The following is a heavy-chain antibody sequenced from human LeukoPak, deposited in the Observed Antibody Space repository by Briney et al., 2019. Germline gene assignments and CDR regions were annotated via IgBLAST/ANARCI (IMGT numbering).Heavy chain of an antibody. D-gene: IGHD6-6*01. J-gene: IGHJ5*02. CDR3: ARASSSSSRRNWFDP. CDR1: GGSISSHY. CDR2: IYYSGST. Sequence: SETLSLTCTVSGGSISSHYWSWIRQPPGKGLEWIGYIYYSGSTIYNPSLKSRVTISVGTSKNQFSLKLRSVTAADTAVYYCARASSSSSRRNWFDPWGQGALVTVSS. V-gene: IGHV4-59*11.